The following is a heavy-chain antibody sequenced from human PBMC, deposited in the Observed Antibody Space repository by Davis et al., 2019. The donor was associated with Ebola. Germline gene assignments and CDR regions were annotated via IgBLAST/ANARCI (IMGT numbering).Heavy chain of an antibody. J-gene: IGHJ4*02. V-gene: IGHV1-3*04. CDR2: INTGNGDT. D-gene: IGHD3-3*01. CDR1: GYSFRTYA. Sequence: ASVKVSCKASGYSFRTYAIHWLRQAPGQRLEWMGWINTGNGDTKYSQKFQGRVTTTRGTSASTVYMELSSLISEDTAVYYCAREVGAIIQNYFDYWGQGTLVTVSS. CDR3: AREVGAIIQNYFDY.